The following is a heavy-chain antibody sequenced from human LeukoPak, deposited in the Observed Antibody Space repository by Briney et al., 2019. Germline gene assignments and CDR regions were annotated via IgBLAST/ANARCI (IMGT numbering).Heavy chain of an antibody. V-gene: IGHV4-34*01. Sequence: SETLSLTCAVYGESLNSYYWSWVRQPPGEGLEWIGEIYESGTTEYNPSVKSRVTISMVPSKQQFSLSLSSVTAADTAVYYCARGAWATRLGSWGLGTPVIVSS. CDR3: ARGAWATRLGS. CDR2: IYESGTT. D-gene: IGHD2-15*01. CDR1: GESLNSYY. J-gene: IGHJ4*02.